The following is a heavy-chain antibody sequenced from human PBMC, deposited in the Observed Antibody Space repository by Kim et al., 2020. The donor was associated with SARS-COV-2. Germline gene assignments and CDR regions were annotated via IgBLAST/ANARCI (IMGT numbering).Heavy chain of an antibody. J-gene: IGHJ6*01. V-gene: IGHV3-48*04. CDR3: AREYYGMDV. Sequence: GGSLRLSCAASGFTFSDYTMDWVRQAPGKGLEWIAYITTTSRAIYYADSVKGRFTISRDNARNSLYLQMNSLSAEDTAVYYCAREYYGMDVWGQGTMVTVSS. CDR1: GFTFSDYT. CDR2: ITTTSRAI.